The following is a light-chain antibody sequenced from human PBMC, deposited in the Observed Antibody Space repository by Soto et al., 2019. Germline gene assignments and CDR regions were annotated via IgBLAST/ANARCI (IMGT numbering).Light chain of an antibody. CDR2: GAS. CDR3: QQYNDWPRT. Sequence: EIVLTQSPGTLSLSPGERATLSCRASQSVSSNLAWYQQKPGQAPRLLTYGASTRATGIPARFSGSGSGTEFTLTISSLQSEDFAVYYCQQYNDWPRTFGQGTKVDIK. CDR1: QSVSSN. J-gene: IGKJ1*01. V-gene: IGKV3-15*01.